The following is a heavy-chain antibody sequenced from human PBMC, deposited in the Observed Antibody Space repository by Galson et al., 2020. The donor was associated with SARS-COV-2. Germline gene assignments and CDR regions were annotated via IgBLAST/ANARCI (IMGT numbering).Heavy chain of an antibody. CDR1: GFTFSGYG. CDR3: AKDVYYHDSSGPGDY. Sequence: GGSLRLSCAASGFTFSGYGMHWVRQAPGKGLEWVALISKDGSNKYYADSVKGRFTISRDNSKNTLYLQMNGLRAEDTAVYYCAKDVYYHDSSGPGDYWGQGTLVTVSS. D-gene: IGHD3-22*01. J-gene: IGHJ4*02. CDR2: ISKDGSNK. V-gene: IGHV3-30*18.